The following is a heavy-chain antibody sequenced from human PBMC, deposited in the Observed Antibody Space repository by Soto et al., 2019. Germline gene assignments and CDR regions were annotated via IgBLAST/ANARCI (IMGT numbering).Heavy chain of an antibody. J-gene: IGHJ4*02. CDR3: ARQFDYVSSGHYFAY. CDR2: IIPMFATP. Sequence: QVQLVQSGAEGKKPGSSVKVSCKASGGTFSSHAISWVQQAPGQGLEWMGGIIPMFATPNYAEKFQGRLSITADESTSTAYMQLSSLRSQDTAVYYCARQFDYVSSGHYFAYWCQGTLLTVSS. CDR1: GGTFSSHA. V-gene: IGHV1-69*01. D-gene: IGHD3-22*01.